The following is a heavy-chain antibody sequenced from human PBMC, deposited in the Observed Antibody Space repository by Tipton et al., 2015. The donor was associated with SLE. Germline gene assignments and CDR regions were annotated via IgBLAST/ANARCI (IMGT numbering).Heavy chain of an antibody. CDR2: ISGGGGST. J-gene: IGHJ4*02. V-gene: IGHV3-23*04. CDR3: AKFEKTTDFYLDS. Sequence: VQLVPSGGGLIQSGGSLRLSCATSGFTFSSYALSWVRRAPGKGLEWVSAISGGGGSTYYADFVKGRFSISIDKSKKTLSLQMNSLRVDDTATYYCAKFEKTTDFYLDSWGQGTLVSVSS. CDR1: GFTFSSYA. D-gene: IGHD1/OR15-1a*01.